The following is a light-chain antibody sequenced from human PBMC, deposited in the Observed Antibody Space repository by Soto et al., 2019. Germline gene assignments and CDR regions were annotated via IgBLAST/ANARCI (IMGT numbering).Light chain of an antibody. CDR3: CSYAGSSTSVV. CDR1: SRDVGSYNL. V-gene: IGLV2-23*01. CDR2: EGS. Sequence: QSALTQPASVSGSPEQSITISCTGTSRDVGSYNLVSWYQQHPGKAPKLMIYEGSKRPSGVSNRFSGSKSGNTASLTISGLQAEDEADYYCCSYAGSSTSVVFGGGTKLTVL. J-gene: IGLJ2*01.